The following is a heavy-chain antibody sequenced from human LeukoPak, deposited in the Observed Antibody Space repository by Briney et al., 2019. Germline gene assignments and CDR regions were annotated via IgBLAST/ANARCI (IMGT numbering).Heavy chain of an antibody. CDR2: IYHSGST. D-gene: IGHD3-10*01. CDR3: ARDSYYFGSGSDNTPYNWFDP. J-gene: IGHJ5*02. V-gene: IGHV4-4*02. CDR1: RGSVSSNNW. Sequence: SGTLSLTCAVSRGSVSSNNWWSWVRQPPGKRLEWIAEIYHSGSTNYNPSLKSRVTISVDKSKNQFSLKLSSVTAADTAMYYCARDSYYFGSGSDNTPYNWFDPWGQGTLVTVSS.